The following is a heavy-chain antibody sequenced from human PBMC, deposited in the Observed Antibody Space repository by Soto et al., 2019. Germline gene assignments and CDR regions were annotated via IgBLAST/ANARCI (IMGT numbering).Heavy chain of an antibody. CDR2: ISGSGGST. CDR1: GFTFSSYW. Sequence: PGGSLRLSCAASGFTFSSYWMSWVRQAPGKGLEWVSAISGSGGSTYYADSVKGRFTISRDNSKNTLYLQMNSLRAEDTAVYYCAKAEKTKDAGSRITMVRGAFDYWGQGTLVTVSS. V-gene: IGHV3-23*01. D-gene: IGHD3-10*01. CDR3: AKAEKTKDAGSRITMVRGAFDY. J-gene: IGHJ4*02.